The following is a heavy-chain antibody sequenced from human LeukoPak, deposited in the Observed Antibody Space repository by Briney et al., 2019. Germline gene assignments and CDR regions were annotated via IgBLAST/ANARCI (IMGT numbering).Heavy chain of an antibody. CDR3: AREWHHRGYFDY. CDR1: GYTFTGYY. Sequence: ASVKVSCKASGYTFTGYYMHWVRQAPGQGLEWMGWINPSSGGTNYAQKFQGRVTMTRDTSISTAYMELSRLRSDDTAVYYCAREWHHRGYFDYWGQGTLVTVSS. CDR2: INPSSGGT. J-gene: IGHJ4*02. V-gene: IGHV1-2*02. D-gene: IGHD1-14*01.